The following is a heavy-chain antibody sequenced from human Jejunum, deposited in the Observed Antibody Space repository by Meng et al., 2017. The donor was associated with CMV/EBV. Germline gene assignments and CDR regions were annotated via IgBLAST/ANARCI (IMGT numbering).Heavy chain of an antibody. D-gene: IGHD1-26*01. CDR1: GGSISGYY. CDR3: ARDPGVGYFYSGTDV. CDR2: LCNSGNT. V-gene: IGHV4-59*01. J-gene: IGHJ6*02. Sequence: GGSISGYYWSWIRPPPGKGLEWIGYLCNSGNTYYNPSLKGRVTLSVDTSKNQFSLNLNSVTAADTALYYCARDPGVGYFYSGTDVWGQGTTVTVSS.